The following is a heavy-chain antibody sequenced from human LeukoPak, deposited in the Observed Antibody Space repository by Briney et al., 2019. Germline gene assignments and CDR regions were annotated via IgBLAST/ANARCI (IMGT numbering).Heavy chain of an antibody. CDR3: AKASGWYGTDLDY. D-gene: IGHD6-19*01. CDR2: ISGSGGST. Sequence: GGSLRLSCAASGFTFSDYYMSWIRQAPGKGLEWVSAISGSGGSTYYADSVKGRFTISRDNSKNTLYLQMNSLRAEDTAVHYCAKASGWYGTDLDYWGQGTLVTVSS. J-gene: IGHJ4*02. V-gene: IGHV3-23*01. CDR1: GFTFSDYY.